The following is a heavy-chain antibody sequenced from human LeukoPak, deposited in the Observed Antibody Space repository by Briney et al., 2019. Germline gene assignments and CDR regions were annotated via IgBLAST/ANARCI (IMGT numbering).Heavy chain of an antibody. CDR3: ARFLAVAGDYGMDV. Sequence: SETLSLTCTVSGGSISSYYWSWIRQPPGKGLDWTGYIYYSGGTNYNPSLKSRVTISVDTSRNQFSLKLSSGTAADTAVYYCARFLAVAGDYGMDVWGQGTTVTVSS. CDR2: IYYSGGT. CDR1: GGSISSYY. D-gene: IGHD6-19*01. J-gene: IGHJ6*02. V-gene: IGHV4-59*01.